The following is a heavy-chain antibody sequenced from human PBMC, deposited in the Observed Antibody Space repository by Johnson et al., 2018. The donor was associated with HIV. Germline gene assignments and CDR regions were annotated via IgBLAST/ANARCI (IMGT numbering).Heavy chain of an antibody. D-gene: IGHD2-2*01. V-gene: IGHV3-20*04. CDR3: VRGGLGYQNIHDAIDI. CDR2: INWNGGRA. CDR1: GFTFSNAW. Sequence: GQLVESGGGLVKPGGSLRLSCAASGFTFSNAWMSWVRQAPGKGLEWVSGINWNGGRAAYAAPVKGRFTSSRDNAKNSLYLQTNSLRAEDTALYYCVRGGLGYQNIHDAIDIWGQGTMVTVSS. J-gene: IGHJ3*02.